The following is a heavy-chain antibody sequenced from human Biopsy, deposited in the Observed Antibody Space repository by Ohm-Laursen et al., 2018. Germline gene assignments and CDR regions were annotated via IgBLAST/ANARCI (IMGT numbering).Heavy chain of an antibody. CDR2: INSMFGTT. CDR3: AKRGVERGRPLAY. V-gene: IGHV1-69*13. CDR1: GYTFTAYF. D-gene: IGHD1-1*01. Sequence: GASVKVSCKISGYTFTAYFIHWVRQAPGQGLEWMGEINSMFGTTNYAQTFQGRVTITADESTSTAYMEVSSLRSEDTAVYYCAKRGVERGRPLAYWGQGTLVTVSS. J-gene: IGHJ4*02.